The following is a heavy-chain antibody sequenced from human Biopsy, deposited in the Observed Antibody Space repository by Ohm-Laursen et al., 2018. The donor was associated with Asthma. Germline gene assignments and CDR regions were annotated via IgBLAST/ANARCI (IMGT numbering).Heavy chain of an antibody. V-gene: IGHV3-53*01. Sequence: SLRLSCTALGFAVSRDHMFWVRQAPGKGLEWVSVIYSGGTSHTADSVRGRFTISRDYSKNMLYLQMHSLRAEDTAVYYCARGDSSNWSHYYFDYWGQGTLVTVSS. J-gene: IGHJ4*02. CDR3: ARGDSSNWSHYYFDY. CDR1: GFAVSRDH. D-gene: IGHD3-22*01. CDR2: IYSGGTS.